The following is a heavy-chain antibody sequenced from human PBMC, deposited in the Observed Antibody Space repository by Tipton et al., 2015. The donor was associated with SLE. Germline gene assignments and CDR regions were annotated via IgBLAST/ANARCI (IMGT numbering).Heavy chain of an antibody. CDR1: GGSLRSYY. D-gene: IGHD3-10*01. Sequence: TLSLTFTVSGGSLRSYYWTWIRQPAGKGLEWIGGVYFGGSTNYNPSLKSRVAISLDTSKNQFSLKLNYVTAADTAVYYWAREEMITVIRGTTGAYWGQGTLVTVSS. V-gene: IGHV4-4*07. CDR2: VYFGGST. J-gene: IGHJ4*02. CDR3: AREEMITVIRGTTGAY.